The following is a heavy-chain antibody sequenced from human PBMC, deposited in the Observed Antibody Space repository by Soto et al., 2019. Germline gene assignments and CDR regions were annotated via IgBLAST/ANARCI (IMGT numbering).Heavy chain of an antibody. J-gene: IGHJ5*02. Sequence: QVQLVQSGAEVKKPGASVKVSCKASGYTFTSHKINWVRQATGQGLEWMGWMDPDSGKTAYVQKFAGRVTMTRNTSIGTAYMELNSLRSEDTAMYYCARQQDDYWGGFNWFDPWGQGTLVNVSS. D-gene: IGHD3-3*01. CDR1: GYTFTSHK. V-gene: IGHV1-8*01. CDR3: ARQQDDYWGGFNWFDP. CDR2: MDPDSGKT.